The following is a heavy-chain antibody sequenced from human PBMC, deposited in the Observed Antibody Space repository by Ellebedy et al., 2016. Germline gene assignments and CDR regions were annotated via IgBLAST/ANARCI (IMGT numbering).Heavy chain of an antibody. Sequence: WIRQPPGKGLEWVGRIKSKTDGETTDYAAPVKGRFTISRDDSRNTVYLQMSSLKTEDTAVYYCATLFGGGTTDFSFYGMDVWGQGTTVTVSS. CDR2: IKSKTDGETT. D-gene: IGHD1-1*01. V-gene: IGHV3-15*01. CDR3: ATLFGGGTTDFSFYGMDV. J-gene: IGHJ6*02.